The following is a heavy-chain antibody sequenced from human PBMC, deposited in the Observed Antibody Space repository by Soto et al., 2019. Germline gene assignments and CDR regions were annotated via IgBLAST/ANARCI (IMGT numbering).Heavy chain of an antibody. CDR2: VYYSGTT. J-gene: IGHJ4*02. D-gene: IGHD4-17*01. CDR3: ARTTAVPNSLRSRYFFDY. CDR1: GVSSSEKRYY. Sequence: PSDTMSVTSSVSGVSSSEKRYYLRWLRPPPGKRLEWIGYVYYSGTTNYNPSLKSRVTISVDLSKNQFSLRLSSVTTADTALYYCARTTAVPNSLRSRYFFDYWGQRNLVTVS. V-gene: IGHV4-61*05.